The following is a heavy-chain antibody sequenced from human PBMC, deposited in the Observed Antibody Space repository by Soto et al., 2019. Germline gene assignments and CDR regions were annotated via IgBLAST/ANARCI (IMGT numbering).Heavy chain of an antibody. CDR3: TTDSRGLGYGDYDVVHYYYYGMDV. Sequence: PGGSLRLSCAASGFTFSNAWMNWVRQAPGKGLEWVGRIKSKTDGGTTDYAAPVKGRFTISRDDSKNTLYLQMNSLKTEDTAVYYCTTDSRGLGYGDYDVVHYYYYGMDVWGQGTTVTVSS. J-gene: IGHJ6*02. V-gene: IGHV3-15*07. CDR2: IKSKTDGGTT. D-gene: IGHD4-17*01. CDR1: GFTFSNAW.